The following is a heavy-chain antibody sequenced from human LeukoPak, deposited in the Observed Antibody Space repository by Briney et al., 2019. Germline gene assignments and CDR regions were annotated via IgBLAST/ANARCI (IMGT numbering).Heavy chain of an antibody. CDR3: ARDPTVTTFVGGSPTGTAPTFDY. CDR1: GYTFTSYG. V-gene: IGHV1-18*01. J-gene: IGHJ4*02. D-gene: IGHD4-17*01. CDR2: ISAYNGNT. Sequence: ASVKVSCKASGYTFTSYGISWVRQAHGQGLEWMGWISAYNGNTNYAQKLQGRVTMTTDTSTSTAYMELRSLRSDDTAVYYCARDPTVTTFVGGSPTGTAPTFDYWGQGTLVTVSS.